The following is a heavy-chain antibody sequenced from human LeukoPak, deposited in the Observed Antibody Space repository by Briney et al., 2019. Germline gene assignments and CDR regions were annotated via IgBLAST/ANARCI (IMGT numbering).Heavy chain of an antibody. D-gene: IGHD6-6*01. CDR1: GFTFSNYN. J-gene: IGHJ4*02. V-gene: IGHV3-21*01. CDR3: ARDPVGIAARPI. Sequence: PGGSLRLSCAASGFTFSNYNMNWVRQAPGKGLEWVSSISSSSSYIYYADSVKGRFTISRDNAKNSLYLQMNSLRAEDTAVYYCARDPVGIAARPIWGQGTLVTVSS. CDR2: ISSSSSYI.